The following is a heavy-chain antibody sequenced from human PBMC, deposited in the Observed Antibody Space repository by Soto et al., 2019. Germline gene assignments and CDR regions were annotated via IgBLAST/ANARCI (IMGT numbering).Heavy chain of an antibody. V-gene: IGHV1-69*01. J-gene: IGHJ3*02. CDR1: GGTFSSYA. CDR3: ARDYYYDSSGYYLDFSFDI. CDR2: IIPIFGTA. Sequence: QVQLVQSGAEVKKPGSSVKVSCKASGGTFSSYAISWVRQAPGQGHEWMGGIIPIFGTANYAQKFQGRVTITADESTSTAYMELSSLRSEDTAVYYCARDYYYDSSGYYLDFSFDIWGQGTMVTVSS. D-gene: IGHD3-22*01.